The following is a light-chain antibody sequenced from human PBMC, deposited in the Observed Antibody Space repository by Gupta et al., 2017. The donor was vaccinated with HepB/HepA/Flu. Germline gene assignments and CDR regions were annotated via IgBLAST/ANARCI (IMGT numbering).Light chain of an antibody. CDR1: QNLLYANNKDY. V-gene: IGKV4-1*01. CDR2: WAS. CDR3: QQEDHIPIT. J-gene: IGKJ5*01. Sequence: DIVMTQSPDSLAVSLGERATINCKSSQNLLYANNKDYLAWYQKKPGQPPKLLISWASTRESGVPDRFSGTGSRTDFTLTISGLQADHVAVYYCQQEDHIPITFGQGTPMEIK.